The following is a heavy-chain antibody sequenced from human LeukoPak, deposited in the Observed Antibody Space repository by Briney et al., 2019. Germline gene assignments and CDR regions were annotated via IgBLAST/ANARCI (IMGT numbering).Heavy chain of an antibody. J-gene: IGHJ6*03. CDR2: IYYSGST. CDR1: GGSISSYY. D-gene: IGHD1-26*01. CDR3: ARDLIVGAAIYYMDV. V-gene: IGHV4-59*01. Sequence: SETLSLTCTVSGGSISSYYWSWIRQPPGKGLEWSGYIYYSGSTNYNPSLKSRVTISVDTSKNQFSLKLSPVTAADTAVYYCARDLIVGAAIYYMDVWGKGTTVTVSS.